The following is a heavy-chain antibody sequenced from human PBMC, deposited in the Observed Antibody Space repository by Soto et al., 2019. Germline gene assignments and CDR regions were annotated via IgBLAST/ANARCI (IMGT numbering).Heavy chain of an antibody. Sequence: GGSLRLSCAAPGFTFSSYWMSWVRQAPGKGLEWVTNIKQDGSEQYYVDSVKGRFTISRDNAKVSLYLQMNSLRAEDTAVYYCARDSPLYYYDSSGYYARLDYWGQGTLVTVSS. V-gene: IGHV3-7*04. CDR1: GFTFSSYW. J-gene: IGHJ4*02. CDR3: ARDSPLYYYDSSGYYARLDY. D-gene: IGHD3-22*01. CDR2: IKQDGSEQ.